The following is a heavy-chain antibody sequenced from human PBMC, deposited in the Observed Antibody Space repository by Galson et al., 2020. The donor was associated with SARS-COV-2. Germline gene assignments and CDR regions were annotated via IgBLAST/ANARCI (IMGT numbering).Heavy chain of an antibody. J-gene: IGHJ4*02. CDR1: GGSISSTSYY. V-gene: IGHV4-39*07. CDR2: IYYSGST. CDR3: ARGPSFQLWYYFDY. Sequence: SETLSLTCTVSGGSISSTSYYWGWIRQPPGKGLEWIGSIYYSGSTYYNPSLKSRVTISVDTSKNQFSLKLSSVTAADTAVYYCARGPSFQLWYYFDYWGQGTLVTVSS. D-gene: IGHD5-18*01.